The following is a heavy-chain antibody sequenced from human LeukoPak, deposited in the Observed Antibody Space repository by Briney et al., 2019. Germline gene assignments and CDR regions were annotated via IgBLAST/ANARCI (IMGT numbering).Heavy chain of an antibody. CDR3: ASHSSYVSPFRS. Sequence: SSETLSLTCTVSGGSISNSSDYWGWIRQPPGKGLEWIGSIYYSGSTYYNPSLKSRVTISVETSKNQFSLKLSSVTAADTAVYYCASHSSYVSPFRSWGRGPLVTVSP. CDR2: IYYSGST. V-gene: IGHV4-39*01. CDR1: GGSISNSSDY. J-gene: IGHJ5*02. D-gene: IGHD3-10*02.